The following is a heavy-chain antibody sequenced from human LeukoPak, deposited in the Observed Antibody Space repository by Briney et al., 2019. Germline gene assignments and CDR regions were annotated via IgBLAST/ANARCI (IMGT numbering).Heavy chain of an antibody. CDR3: AKDAPYYYDSSGYARWFDY. CDR2: ISGSGGST. CDR1: GFTFSSYA. D-gene: IGHD3-22*01. Sequence: GGSLRLSCAASGFTFSSYAMSWVRQAPGKGLEWVSAISGSGGSTYYADSVKGRFTISRDNSKNTLYLQMNSLRAEDTAVYYCAKDAPYYYDSSGYARWFDYWGQGTLVTVSS. J-gene: IGHJ4*02. V-gene: IGHV3-23*01.